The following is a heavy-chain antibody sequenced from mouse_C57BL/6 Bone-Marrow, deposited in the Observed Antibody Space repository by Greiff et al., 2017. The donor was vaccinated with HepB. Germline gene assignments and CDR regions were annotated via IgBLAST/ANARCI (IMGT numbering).Heavy chain of an antibody. Sequence: QVQLQQPGAELVKPGASVKLSCKASGYTFTSYWMHWVKQRPGQGLEWIGMIHPNSGSTNYNEKFKSKATLTVDKSSSTAYMQLSSLTSEDSAVYYCAREDEYGCFWFAYWGQGTLVTVSA. J-gene: IGHJ3*01. V-gene: IGHV1-64*01. CDR3: AREDEYGCFWFAY. CDR2: IHPNSGST. D-gene: IGHD1-2*01. CDR1: GYTFTSYW.